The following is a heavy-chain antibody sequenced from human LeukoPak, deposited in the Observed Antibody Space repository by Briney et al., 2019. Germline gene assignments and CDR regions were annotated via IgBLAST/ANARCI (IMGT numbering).Heavy chain of an antibody. CDR3: ARDYYDTFGY. D-gene: IGHD3-22*01. CDR2: INHSGGT. J-gene: IGHJ4*02. Sequence: SETLSLTCAVYGGSFSGYYWSWIRQPPGKGLEWIGEINHSGGTNYNPSLKSRVTISVDTSKNQFSLKLSSVTAADTAVYYCARDYYDTFGYWGQGTLVTVSS. V-gene: IGHV4-34*01. CDR1: GGSFSGYY.